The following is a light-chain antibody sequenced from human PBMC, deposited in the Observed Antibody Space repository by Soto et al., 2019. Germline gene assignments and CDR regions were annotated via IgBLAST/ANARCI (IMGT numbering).Light chain of an antibody. J-gene: IGKJ5*01. CDR3: QQYGSSPPIT. V-gene: IGKV3-20*01. CDR1: QSVCSSY. Sequence: EIVLTQSPGTLSLSPGERATLSCRASQSVCSSYLARYQQKPGQAPRLLIYGASSRATGIPDRFSGSGSGTDFTLTISRLEPEDFAVYYCQQYGSSPPITFGQGTRLEIK. CDR2: GAS.